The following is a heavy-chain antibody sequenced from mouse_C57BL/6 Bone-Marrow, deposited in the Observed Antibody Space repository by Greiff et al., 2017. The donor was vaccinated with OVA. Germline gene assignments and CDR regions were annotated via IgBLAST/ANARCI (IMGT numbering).Heavy chain of an antibody. V-gene: IGHV1-81*01. CDR2: IYPRSGNT. CDR1: GYTFTSYG. CDR3: ARCDYGRFAY. J-gene: IGHJ3*01. D-gene: IGHD2-4*01. Sequence: QVQLKESGAELARPGASVKLSCKASGYTFTSYGISWVKQRTGQGLEWIGEIYPRSGNTYYNEKFKGKATLTADKSSSTAYMELRSLTSEDSAVYFCARCDYGRFAYWGQGTLVTVSA.